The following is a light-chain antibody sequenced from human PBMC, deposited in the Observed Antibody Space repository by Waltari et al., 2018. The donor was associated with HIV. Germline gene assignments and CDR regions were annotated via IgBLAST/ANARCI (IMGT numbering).Light chain of an antibody. CDR1: KLGTKY. Sequence: SYELTQPPSVSVSPGQTASIPCSAAKLGTKYVCWYQKRPGQSPLLVIYPNDKRPPGIPGRFACSNSGNTATLTIRGNPAKDEADYCCQGWGSTTHVVFGGGTKVTVL. J-gene: IGLJ2*01. CDR3: QGWGSTTHVV. V-gene: IGLV3-1*01. CDR2: PND.